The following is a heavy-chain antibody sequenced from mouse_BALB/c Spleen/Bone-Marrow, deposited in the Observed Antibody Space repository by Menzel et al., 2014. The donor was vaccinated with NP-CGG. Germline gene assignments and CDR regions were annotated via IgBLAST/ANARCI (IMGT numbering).Heavy chain of an antibody. Sequence: VQLQQSGAELVRPGTSVKISCKASGYTFTSYWLSWVKQRPGHGLEWIGDIYPGGGYTNFNERFKGKATLTADTSSSTAYMQLSSLTSEDSAVYFCAREEYGNYDRFIDYWGQGTTLTVSS. CDR2: IYPGGGYT. D-gene: IGHD2-10*02. CDR1: GYTFTSYW. V-gene: IGHV1-63*02. CDR3: AREEYGNYDRFIDY. J-gene: IGHJ2*01.